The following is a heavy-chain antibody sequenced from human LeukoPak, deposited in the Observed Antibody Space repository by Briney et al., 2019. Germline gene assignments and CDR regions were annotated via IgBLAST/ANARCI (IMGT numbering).Heavy chain of an antibody. Sequence: GGSLRLSCAASGFTFSTFGMNWVRQAPGKGLEWVAVIWYDGSNKYYADSVKGRFTISRDNSKSTLYLQMNSLRAEDTAIYYCAKDGQLSYWGQGTLVTVSS. CDR1: GFTFSTFG. J-gene: IGHJ4*02. CDR3: AKDGQLSY. CDR2: IWYDGSNK. D-gene: IGHD6-6*01. V-gene: IGHV3-33*06.